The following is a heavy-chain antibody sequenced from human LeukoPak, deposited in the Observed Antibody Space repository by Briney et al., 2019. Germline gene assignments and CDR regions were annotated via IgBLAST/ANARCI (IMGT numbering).Heavy chain of an antibody. V-gene: IGHV3-74*01. CDR1: GFTFSTYW. CDR3: ARVLQGEWFFDY. CDR2: INTDGSTT. Sequence: GGSLRLSCAASGFTFSTYWMHWVRQTPGKGLVWVSRINTDGSTTNYADSVKGRFTISRDNAKNTLYLQMNSLRAEDTAVYYCARVLQGEWFFDYWGQGTLVTVSS. D-gene: IGHD3-3*01. J-gene: IGHJ4*02.